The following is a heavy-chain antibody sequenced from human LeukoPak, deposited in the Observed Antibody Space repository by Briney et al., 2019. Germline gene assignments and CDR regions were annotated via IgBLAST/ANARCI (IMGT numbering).Heavy chain of an antibody. J-gene: IGHJ3*02. V-gene: IGHV3-21*01. Sequence: PGGSLRLSCAASGFTFTSYSMNWVRQAPGKGLEWVSSISSSSSYIYYADSVKGRFTISRDNAKNSLYLQMNSLRAEDTAVYYCARERGYRVPGDAFDIWGQGTMVTVSS. D-gene: IGHD5-18*01. CDR3: ARERGYRVPGDAFDI. CDR1: GFTFTSYS. CDR2: ISSSSSYI.